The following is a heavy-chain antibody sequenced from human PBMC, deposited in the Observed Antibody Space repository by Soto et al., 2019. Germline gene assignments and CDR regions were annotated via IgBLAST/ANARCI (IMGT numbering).Heavy chain of an antibody. V-gene: IGHV1-69*13. CDR3: VSGSVGYYYYGMDV. CDR2: IIPIFGTA. J-gene: IGHJ6*02. CDR1: GGTFSSYA. D-gene: IGHD6-19*01. Sequence: SVKVSCKASGGTFSSYAISWVRQAPGQGLEWMGGIIPIFGTANYAQKFQGRVTITADESTSTAYMELSSLRSEDTAVYYCVSGSVGYYYYGMDVWGQGTTVTVS.